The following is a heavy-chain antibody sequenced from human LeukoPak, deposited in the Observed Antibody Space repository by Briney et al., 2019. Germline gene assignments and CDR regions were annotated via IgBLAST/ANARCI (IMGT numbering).Heavy chain of an antibody. V-gene: IGHV4-31*03. CDR1: GGSISSGGYY. J-gene: IGHJ3*02. CDR3: AGVPAAIKASGDAFDI. CDR2: IYYSGST. Sequence: SETLSLTCTVSGGSISSGGYYWSWIRQHPGKGLEWIGYIYYSGSTYYNPSLKSRVTISVDTSKNQFSLKLSSVTAADTAVYYCAGVPAAIKASGDAFDIWGQGTMVTVSS. D-gene: IGHD2-2*01.